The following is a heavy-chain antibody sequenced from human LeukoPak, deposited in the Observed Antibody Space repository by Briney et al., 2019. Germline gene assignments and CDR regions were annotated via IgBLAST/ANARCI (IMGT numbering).Heavy chain of an antibody. J-gene: IGHJ3*02. Sequence: PGGSLRLSCAASGFTFSTYWMSWVRQAPGKGLEWVANIKQDGTEKYYVDSVNGRFTISRDNAKNSLYLQMNSLRAEDTAVYYCARDRDYYDSNSFSPDAFGIWGQGTMVTVSS. CDR2: IKQDGTEK. V-gene: IGHV3-7*01. CDR3: ARDRDYYDSNSFSPDAFGI. D-gene: IGHD3-22*01. CDR1: GFTFSTYW.